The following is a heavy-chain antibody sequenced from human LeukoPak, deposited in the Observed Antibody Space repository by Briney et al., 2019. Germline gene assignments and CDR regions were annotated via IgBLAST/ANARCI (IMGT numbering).Heavy chain of an antibody. CDR1: GGSISSYY. CDR2: IYYSGST. Sequence: PSETLSLTCIVSGGSISSYYWSWIRQPPGKGLEWIGYIYYSGSTNYNPSLKSRVTISVDTSKNQFSLKLSSVTAADTAVYYCARSHDYGDFPFDYWGQGTLVTVSS. J-gene: IGHJ4*02. V-gene: IGHV4-59*01. D-gene: IGHD4-17*01. CDR3: ARSHDYGDFPFDY.